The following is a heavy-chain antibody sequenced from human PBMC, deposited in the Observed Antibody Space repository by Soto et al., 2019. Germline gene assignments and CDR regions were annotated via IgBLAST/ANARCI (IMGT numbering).Heavy chain of an antibody. D-gene: IGHD5-12*01. CDR3: VREATIAGWFEP. Sequence: QLQLQESGSGLLKPSQTLSLTCTVSGDSISGGGFSWTWIRQPPGKGLEWIGYIYHTGNTSYNPSLKSRVSMSIDTCKNPFSLRLTSVTVGDTAVYYCVREATIAGWFEPCGQGTLVTVSS. J-gene: IGHJ5*02. CDR2: IYHTGNT. V-gene: IGHV4-30-2*01. CDR1: GDSISGGGFS.